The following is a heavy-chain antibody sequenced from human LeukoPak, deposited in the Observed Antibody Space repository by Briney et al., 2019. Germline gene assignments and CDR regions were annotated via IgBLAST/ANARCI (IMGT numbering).Heavy chain of an antibody. Sequence: GGSLRLSCAASGFNFSSYAMSWVRQAPGKGLEWLSHISGSAGSTYYADSVKGRFTISRDNSKSTLHLQMNSLRAEDTAVYYCAKSKVRSSHYFDYWGQGTLVTVSS. J-gene: IGHJ4*02. CDR1: GFNFSSYA. V-gene: IGHV3-23*01. D-gene: IGHD2-2*01. CDR2: ISGSAGST. CDR3: AKSKVRSSHYFDY.